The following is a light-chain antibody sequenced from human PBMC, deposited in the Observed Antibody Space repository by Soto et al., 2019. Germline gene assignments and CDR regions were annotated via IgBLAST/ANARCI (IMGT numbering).Light chain of an antibody. CDR3: CSDAGSNTLL. CDR1: GSDVGGYNY. Sequence: QSALTQPSSVSGSPGQSVTISCTGTGSDVGGYNYVSWYQQHPGKAPKLMIYDVTKRPSGVPDRFSGSKSGSTASLTISGLQAEDEADYYCCSDAGSNTLLFGGGTKLTVL. J-gene: IGLJ2*01. CDR2: DVT. V-gene: IGLV2-11*01.